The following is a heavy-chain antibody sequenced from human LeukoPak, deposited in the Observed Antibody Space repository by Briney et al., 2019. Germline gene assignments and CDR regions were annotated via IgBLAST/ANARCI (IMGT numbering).Heavy chain of an antibody. D-gene: IGHD3-22*01. CDR1: GFTFDDYA. CDR2: INWNSNNI. J-gene: IGHJ1*01. CDR3: AKASSGYYSAILD. Sequence: GGSLRLSCAASGFTFDDYAMHWVRQAPGKGLEWVSGINWNSNNIDYADSVKGRFTIPRDNAKNSLYLQMNSLRAEDTALYYCAKASSGYYSAILDWGQGTLVTVSS. V-gene: IGHV3-9*01.